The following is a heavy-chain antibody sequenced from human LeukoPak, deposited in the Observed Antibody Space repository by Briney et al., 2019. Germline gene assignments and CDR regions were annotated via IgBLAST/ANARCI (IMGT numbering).Heavy chain of an antibody. CDR3: ARGRVYCSSTSCSWVWFDR. V-gene: IGHV4-34*01. J-gene: IGHJ5*02. CDR2: INHSGST. Sequence: SETLSLTCAVYGGSFSGYYWSWIRQPPGKGLEWIGEINHSGSTNYNPSLKSRVTISVDTSKNQFSLKLSSATAADTAVHYCARGRVYCSSTSCSWVWFDRWCQGTLVTVSS. D-gene: IGHD2-2*01. CDR1: GGSFSGYY.